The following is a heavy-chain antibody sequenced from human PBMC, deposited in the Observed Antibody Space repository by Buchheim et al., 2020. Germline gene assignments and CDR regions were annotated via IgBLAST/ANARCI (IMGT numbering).Heavy chain of an antibody. Sequence: EVQLVESGGGLVQPGGSLRLSCAASGFTFSSYAMSWVRQAPGKGLEWVSAIRGRGGSTYYADSVKGRFTLSRDNPKNTLYLQMNSLRAEDTAVYYCAKGAVLLWFGESYGMDVWGQGTT. D-gene: IGHD3-10*01. CDR1: GFTFSSYA. V-gene: IGHV3-23*04. J-gene: IGHJ6*02. CDR2: IRGRGGST. CDR3: AKGAVLLWFGESYGMDV.